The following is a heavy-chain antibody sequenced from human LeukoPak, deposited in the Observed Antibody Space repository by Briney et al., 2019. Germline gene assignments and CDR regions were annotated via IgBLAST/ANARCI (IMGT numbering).Heavy chain of an antibody. V-gene: IGHV1-2*02. CDR2: INPNSGGT. CDR1: GYTFTGYY. CDR3: ARGKPAEAALDF. Sequence: ASVKLSFKASGYTFTGYYIYWVRQAPRQGIERMCWINPNSGGTNYAKKFQSSVTMTTDSTINTAYMDVRSLTYDDTAVYYCARGKPAEAALDFWGQGTLVTVSS. J-gene: IGHJ4*02.